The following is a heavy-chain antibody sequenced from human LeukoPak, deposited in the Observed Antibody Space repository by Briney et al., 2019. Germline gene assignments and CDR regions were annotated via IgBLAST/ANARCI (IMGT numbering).Heavy chain of an antibody. CDR1: GGSISSGDYY. J-gene: IGHJ5*01. CDR3: ARERRAGYCSSTSCQNGNWFDS. V-gene: IGHV4-30-4*01. Sequence: SQTLSLTCTVSGGSISSGDYYWSWIRQPPGKGLEWIGYIYYSGSTYYNPSLKSRVTISVDTSKNQFSLKLSSVTAADTAVYYCARERRAGYCSSTSCQNGNWFDSWGQGTLVTVSS. D-gene: IGHD2-2*01. CDR2: IYYSGST.